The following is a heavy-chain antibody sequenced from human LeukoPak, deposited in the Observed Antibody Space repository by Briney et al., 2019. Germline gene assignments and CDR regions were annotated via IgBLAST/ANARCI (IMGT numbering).Heavy chain of an antibody. CDR1: GFSFSNYW. Sequence: GGSLRLSCAGSGFSFSNYWMNWVRQAPGKGLDWVSVISGSGGDTYYADSVKGRFTISRDNSKNTLYLHMNSVRADDTAVYYCVASTSWYYFQYWGQGTLVTVSS. J-gene: IGHJ4*02. D-gene: IGHD2-2*01. V-gene: IGHV3-23*01. CDR3: VASTSWYYFQY. CDR2: ISGSGGDT.